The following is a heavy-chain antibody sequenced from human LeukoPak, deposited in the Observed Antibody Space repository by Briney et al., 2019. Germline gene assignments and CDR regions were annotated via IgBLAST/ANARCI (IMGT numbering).Heavy chain of an antibody. D-gene: IGHD3-16*02. V-gene: IGHV3-23*01. CDR3: ARGQGGVMITFGGVIVFDY. CDR2: ISGSGGTT. Sequence: GGSLRLSCAASGFTFSIYAMSWVRQAPGKGLEWVSAISGSGGTTYYADSVKGRLTVSRDNSMNTLYLQMNSLRAEDTAVYYCARGQGGVMITFGGVIVFDYWGQGTLVPVSS. CDR1: GFTFSIYA. J-gene: IGHJ4*02.